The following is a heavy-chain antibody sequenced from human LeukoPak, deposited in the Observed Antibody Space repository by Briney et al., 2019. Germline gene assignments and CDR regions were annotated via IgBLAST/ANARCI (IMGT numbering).Heavy chain of an antibody. CDR3: AREDTMVRGVKYYYYYMDV. V-gene: IGHV3-11*01. CDR1: GFTFSDYY. Sequence: GGSLRLSCAASGFTFSDYYMSWIRQAPGKGLEWVSYISSSGSTIYYADSVKGRFTISRDNAKNSLYLQMNSLRAEDTAVYYCAREDTMVRGVKYYYYYMDVWGKGATVTVSS. CDR2: ISSSGSTI. D-gene: IGHD3-10*01. J-gene: IGHJ6*03.